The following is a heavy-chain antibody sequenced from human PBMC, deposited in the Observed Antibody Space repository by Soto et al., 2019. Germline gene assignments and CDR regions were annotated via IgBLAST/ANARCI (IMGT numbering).Heavy chain of an antibody. Sequence: SETLSLTCTVSGGSISSYYWSWIRQPPGKGLEWIGYIYYSGSTNYNPSLKSRVTISVDTSKNQFSLKLSSVTAADTAVYYCAREQVITFGGVIVPDYYYGMDVWGQGTTVTVPS. V-gene: IGHV4-59*01. J-gene: IGHJ6*02. CDR2: IYYSGST. D-gene: IGHD3-16*02. CDR3: AREQVITFGGVIVPDYYYGMDV. CDR1: GGSISSYY.